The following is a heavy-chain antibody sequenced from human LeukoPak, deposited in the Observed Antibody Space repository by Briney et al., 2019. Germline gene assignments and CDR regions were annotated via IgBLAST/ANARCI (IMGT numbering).Heavy chain of an antibody. CDR3: ARREKSYAY. Sequence: ASVKVSCKTSGYIFRNYAISWVRQAPGQGPEWVGWINPFNADAKYAQKFQGRVTMTTDTSTSTAYLELRSLRYDDTAVYYCARREKSYAYWGQGTLVTVSS. J-gene: IGHJ4*02. D-gene: IGHD2-2*01. V-gene: IGHV1-18*01. CDR1: GYIFRNYA. CDR2: INPFNADA.